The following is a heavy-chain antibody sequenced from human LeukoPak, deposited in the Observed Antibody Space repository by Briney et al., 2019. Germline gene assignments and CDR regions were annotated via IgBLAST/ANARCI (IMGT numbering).Heavy chain of an antibody. V-gene: IGHV3-23*01. CDR2: ITDSSTST. D-gene: IGHD6-13*01. CDR3: AKGSSSSRPYYFDY. CDR1: GFTFNNYV. Sequence: PGGSLSLSCAASGFTFNNYVMNWVRQAPGKGLEWVSAITDSSTSTYYADSVKGRFTISRHNSKNTLYLQMNSLRAEDTAVYYCAKGSSSSRPYYFDYWGQGTLVTVSS. J-gene: IGHJ4*02.